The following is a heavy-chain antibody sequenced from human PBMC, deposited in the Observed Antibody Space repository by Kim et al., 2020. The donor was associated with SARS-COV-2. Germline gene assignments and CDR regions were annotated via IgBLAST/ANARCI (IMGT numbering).Heavy chain of an antibody. D-gene: IGHD2-2*01. CDR3: ARDMRAFDI. CDR2: GGT. J-gene: IGHJ3*02. Sequence: GGTDYAQKFQGRVNMARDTSISTAYMGLSNLKSDDTAVYYCARDMRAFDIWGRGTMVTVSS. V-gene: IGHV1-2*02.